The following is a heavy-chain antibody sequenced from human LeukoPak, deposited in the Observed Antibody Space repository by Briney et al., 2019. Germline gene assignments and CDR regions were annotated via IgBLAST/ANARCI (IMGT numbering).Heavy chain of an antibody. CDR2: IYYSGST. J-gene: IGHJ6*02. CDR3: ARGSRSVWGSGYYYYGMDV. CDR1: GGSISSGDYY. V-gene: IGHV4-30-4*01. D-gene: IGHD3-16*01. Sequence: PSETLSLTCTVSGGSISSGDYYWSWIRQPPGKGLEWIVYIYYSGSTYYNPSLKSRVTISVDTSKNQFSLKLSSVTAADTAVYYCARGSRSVWGSGYYYYGMDVWGQGTTVTVSS.